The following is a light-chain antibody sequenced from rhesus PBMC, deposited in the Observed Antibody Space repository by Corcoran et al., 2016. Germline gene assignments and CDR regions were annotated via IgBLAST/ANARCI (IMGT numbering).Light chain of an antibody. V-gene: IGKV1-21*01. CDR1: KGISTW. J-gene: IGKJ1*01. CDR2: KAS. CDR3: QQCNTAPWT. Sequence: DIQMTQSPSSLSASVGDRVTITCRASKGISTWLVWYQQKPGKATNLLIYKASTLQAGVPSRFSGSGSGTDFTLTISSLQPEDFATYYCQQCNTAPWTFGQGTKVEIK.